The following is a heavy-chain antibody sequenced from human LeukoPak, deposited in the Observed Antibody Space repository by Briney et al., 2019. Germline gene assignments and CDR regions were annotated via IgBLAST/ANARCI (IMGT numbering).Heavy chain of an antibody. D-gene: IGHD5-18*01. V-gene: IGHV4-38-2*01. CDR2: IYHSGST. CDR3: ARAREVYSYGPYYFDY. J-gene: IGHJ4*02. Sequence: SETLSLTCADSGYSISSGYYWGWFRQPPGKGLEWTGSIYHSGSTYYNPSLKSRVTISVDTSKNQFSLKLCSVTAADTAVYYCARAREVYSYGPYYFDYWGQGTLVTVSS. CDR1: GYSISSGYY.